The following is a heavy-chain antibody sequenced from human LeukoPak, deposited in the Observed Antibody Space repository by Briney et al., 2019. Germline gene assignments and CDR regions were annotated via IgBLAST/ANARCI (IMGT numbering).Heavy chain of an antibody. CDR3: ARAGMGLQYPSVNYYGMDV. CDR1: GFAFSTFA. CDR2: ISYDGSNK. D-gene: IGHD2-2*02. Sequence: GKSLRLSCAASGFAFSTFAMHWVRLALGKGLEWVAVISYDGSNKYYADSVKGRFTISRDNFKNTLYLQMNSLRPEDTAVYSCARAGMGLQYPSVNYYGMDVWGQGTTVTVSS. V-gene: IGHV3-30*04. J-gene: IGHJ6*02.